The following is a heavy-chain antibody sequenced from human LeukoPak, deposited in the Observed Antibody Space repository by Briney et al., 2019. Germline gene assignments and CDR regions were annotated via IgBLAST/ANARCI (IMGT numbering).Heavy chain of an antibody. D-gene: IGHD5-18*01. CDR1: GGSISSYY. V-gene: IGHV4-59*01. CDR3: ARFPIYGYSYGYYYYGMDV. J-gene: IGHJ6*02. CDR2: IYYSGST. Sequence: SETLSLTCTVSGGSISSYYWSWIRQPPGKGLEWIGYIYYSGSTNYNPSLKSRVTISVDTSKNQFSLKLSSVTAADTAVYYCARFPIYGYSYGYYYYGMDVWGQGTTVTVSS.